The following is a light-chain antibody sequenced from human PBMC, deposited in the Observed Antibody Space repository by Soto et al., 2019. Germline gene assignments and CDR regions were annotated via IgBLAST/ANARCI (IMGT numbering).Light chain of an antibody. CDR2: GAS. Sequence: DIQMTQSPSSLSASVGDRVTITCRASQTISTYLNWYQQIPGKAPKLLIYGASNLQNGVPSRFSGSGSGTDFNLTISSLQPEDFATYYCQKSSSIPYTFGQGTKLEIK. CDR1: QTISTY. V-gene: IGKV1-39*01. J-gene: IGKJ2*01. CDR3: QKSSSIPYT.